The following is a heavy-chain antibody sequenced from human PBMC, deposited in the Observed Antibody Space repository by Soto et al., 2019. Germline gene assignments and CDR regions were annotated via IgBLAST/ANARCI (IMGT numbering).Heavy chain of an antibody. Sequence: EVQLVESGGSFIQPGGSLRLSCAVSGFSVSRNFMSWIRQAPGMGLEWVSILYSGGTTYYTGSVEGRFTMSGDDSKNTVYLQMKSLRVEDTATYFCARVVLVGATPDYFDHWGQGSLVTVSS. J-gene: IGHJ4*01. CDR2: LYSGGTT. CDR3: ARVVLVGATPDYFDH. CDR1: GFSVSRNF. V-gene: IGHV3-53*01. D-gene: IGHD1-26*01.